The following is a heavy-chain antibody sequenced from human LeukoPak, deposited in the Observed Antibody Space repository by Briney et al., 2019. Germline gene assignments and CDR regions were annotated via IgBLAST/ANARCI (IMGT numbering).Heavy chain of an antibody. J-gene: IGHJ5*02. CDR1: GFTFSSYA. D-gene: IGHD6-19*01. CDR2: ISGSGGST. CDR3: AKAPSGQWLVPWFDP. V-gene: IGHV3-23*01. Sequence: GGSLRLSCAASGFTFSSYAMSWVRQAPGKGLEWVSAISGSGGSTYYADSVKGRFTISRDNSKNTLYLQMNSLGAEDTAVYYCAKAPSGQWLVPWFDPWGQGTLVTVSS.